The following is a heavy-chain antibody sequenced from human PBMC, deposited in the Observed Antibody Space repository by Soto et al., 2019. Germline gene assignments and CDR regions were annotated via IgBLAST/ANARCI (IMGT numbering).Heavy chain of an antibody. CDR1: GGSISSISYY. D-gene: IGHD3-3*01. CDR2: IYYSGST. CDR3: ARHQGRXDFWSGYYYYYYYGMDV. J-gene: IGHJ6*02. V-gene: IGHV4-39*01. Sequence: SETLSLTCTVSGGSISSISYYWGWIRQPPGKGLEWIGSIYYSGSTYYNPSLKSRVTISVDTSKNQFSLKLSSVTAADTAVYYCARHQGRXDFWSGYYYYYYYGMDVWGQGTTVTVSS.